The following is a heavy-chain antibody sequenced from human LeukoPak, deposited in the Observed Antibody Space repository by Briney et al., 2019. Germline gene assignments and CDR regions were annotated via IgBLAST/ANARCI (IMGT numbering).Heavy chain of an antibody. V-gene: IGHV3-33*01. J-gene: IGHJ6*02. CDR3: ARAPSFSAPGIQLRSGLPLDNWLNGMDV. CDR1: GFTFSSYG. D-gene: IGHD5-18*01. CDR2: IWYDGSNK. Sequence: PGRSLRLSCAASGFTFSSYGMHWVRQAPGKGLEWVAVIWYDGSNKYYADSVKGRFTISRDNSKNTLYLQMNSLRAEDTAVYYCARAPSFSAPGIQLRSGLPLDNWLNGMDVWGQGTTVTVSS.